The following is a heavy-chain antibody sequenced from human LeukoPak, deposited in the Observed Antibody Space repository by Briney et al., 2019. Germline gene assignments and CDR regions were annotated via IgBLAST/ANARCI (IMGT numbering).Heavy chain of an antibody. D-gene: IGHD3-22*01. Sequence: GGSLRLSCEASGFTFSSYSMNWVRQAPGKGLEWFSYVSSSSSTIYYVDSVKGRFTISRDNAKNSLFLQMNSLRAEDTAVYYCARGGSFYYDSSGYYISDYWGQGTLVTVSS. V-gene: IGHV3-48*01. J-gene: IGHJ4*02. CDR3: ARGGSFYYDSSGYYISDY. CDR2: VSSSSSTI. CDR1: GFTFSSYS.